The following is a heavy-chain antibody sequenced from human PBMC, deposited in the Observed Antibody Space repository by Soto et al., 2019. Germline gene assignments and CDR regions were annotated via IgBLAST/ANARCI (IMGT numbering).Heavy chain of an antibody. D-gene: IGHD6-19*01. J-gene: IGHJ6*02. V-gene: IGHV3-30*18. Sequence: GGSLRLSCAASGFTFSVYGMHWVRQAPGKGLEWVALASYDGSIKYYADSAKGRFTISRDNSKNTLYLQMNSLRVEDTAVYYCAKDGSHLAVAGTSPTSYFYGLAVWGQGTTVTVSS. CDR1: GFTFSVYG. CDR2: ASYDGSIK. CDR3: AKDGSHLAVAGTSPTSYFYGLAV.